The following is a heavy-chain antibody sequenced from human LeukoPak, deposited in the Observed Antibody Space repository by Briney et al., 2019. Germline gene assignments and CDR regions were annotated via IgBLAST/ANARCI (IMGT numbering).Heavy chain of an antibody. J-gene: IGHJ4*02. CDR3: AKAERGPVYGSGIYFDY. Sequence: GGSLRLSCAASGFTFSNYWLHWVRQTPGKGLTWVSRIDPSGSGTNYADSVKGRFTISRENAENTLFLQMNSLRPEDTAVYYCAKAERGPVYGSGIYFDYWGQGTLVTVSS. V-gene: IGHV3-74*01. CDR2: IDPSGSGT. D-gene: IGHD3-10*01. CDR1: GFTFSNYW.